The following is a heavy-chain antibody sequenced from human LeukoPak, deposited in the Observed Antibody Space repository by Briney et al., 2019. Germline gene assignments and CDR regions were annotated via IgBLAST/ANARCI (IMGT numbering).Heavy chain of an antibody. D-gene: IGHD4-17*01. Sequence: SVKVSCKASGGTFSSYAISWVRQAPGQGLEWMGGIIPIFGTANYAQKFQGRVTITTDESTSTAYMELSSLRSEDTAVYYCAKMHGDYEYYFDYWGQGTLVTVSS. J-gene: IGHJ4*02. V-gene: IGHV1-69*05. CDR1: GGTFSSYA. CDR2: IIPIFGTA. CDR3: AKMHGDYEYYFDY.